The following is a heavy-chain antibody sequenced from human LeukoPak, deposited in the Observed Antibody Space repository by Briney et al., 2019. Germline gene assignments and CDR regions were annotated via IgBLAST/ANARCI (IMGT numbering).Heavy chain of an antibody. V-gene: IGHV1-24*01. Sequence: ASVKVSCKVSGYTLTELSMHWVRQAPGKGLEWMGGFDPEDGETIYAQKFQGRVTITADESTSTAYMELSSLRSEDTAVYYCARPDYGGTDAEYFQHWGQGTLVTVSS. CDR3: ARPDYGGTDAEYFQH. CDR1: GYTLTELS. CDR2: FDPEDGET. J-gene: IGHJ1*01. D-gene: IGHD4-23*01.